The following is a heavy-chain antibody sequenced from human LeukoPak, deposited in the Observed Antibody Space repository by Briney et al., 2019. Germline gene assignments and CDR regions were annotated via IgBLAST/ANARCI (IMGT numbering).Heavy chain of an antibody. CDR2: INPNSGGT. V-gene: IGHV1-2*02. Sequence: ASVKVSCKASGYTFTGYYMHWVRQAPGQGLEWMGWINPNSGGTNYAQKFQGRVTMTRDTSISTAYMELSRLRSDETAVYYCARGGRALLWFGEIYFYYWGQGTLVTVSS. CDR1: GYTFTGYY. CDR3: ARGGRALLWFGEIYFYY. D-gene: IGHD3-10*01. J-gene: IGHJ4*02.